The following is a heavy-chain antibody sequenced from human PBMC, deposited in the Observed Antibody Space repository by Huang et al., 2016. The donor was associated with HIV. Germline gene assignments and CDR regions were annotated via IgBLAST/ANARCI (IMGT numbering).Heavy chain of an antibody. Sequence: QVQLQESGPGLVKPSQTLSLTCTVSGGSISSGGYDWSWIRQPPGKGLEWIGYIYYSGSTYYNPALKSRVNISVDTAKNQCSLKLSSVTAADTAVYYCARDTDGGRTFDIWGQGTMVTVSS. CDR3: ARDTDGGRTFDI. CDR1: GGSISSGGYD. V-gene: IGHV4-30-4*08. J-gene: IGHJ3*02. D-gene: IGHD2-2*02. CDR2: IYYSGST.